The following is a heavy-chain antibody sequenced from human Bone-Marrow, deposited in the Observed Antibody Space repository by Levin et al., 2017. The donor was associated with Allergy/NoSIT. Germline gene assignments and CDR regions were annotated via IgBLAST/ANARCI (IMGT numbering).Heavy chain of an antibody. D-gene: IGHD6-19*01. CDR2: ISGHSGDA. CDR3: ARETMTVAAVDY. V-gene: IGHV1-18*01. Sequence: ASVKVSCKASGYTFSSYGINWVRQAPGQGLEWMGLISGHSGDATYAQKFQDRVTMTRDTSTNTAYMELKSLKSDDTAVYYCARETMTVAAVDYWGQGTLVTVSS. CDR1: GYTFSSYG. J-gene: IGHJ4*02.